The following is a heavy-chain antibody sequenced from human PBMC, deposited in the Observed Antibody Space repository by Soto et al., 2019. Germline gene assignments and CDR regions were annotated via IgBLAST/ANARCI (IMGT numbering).Heavy chain of an antibody. Sequence: QVQLVQSGGEVKKPGASVKVSCKASGYTFSNYALHSVRQAPGQRLEWMGWINADNGNTKYSQKFQGRVTFTRDTSASTAYMDLSSLRSEDTAVYYCASPSFGAGNYYWGQGTLVTVSS. J-gene: IGHJ4*02. CDR2: INADNGNT. CDR3: ASPSFGAGNYY. D-gene: IGHD3-10*01. V-gene: IGHV1-3*01. CDR1: GYTFSNYA.